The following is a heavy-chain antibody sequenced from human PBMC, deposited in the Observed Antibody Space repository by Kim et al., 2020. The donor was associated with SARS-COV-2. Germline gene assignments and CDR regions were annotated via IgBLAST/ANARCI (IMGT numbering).Heavy chain of an antibody. J-gene: IGHJ4*02. D-gene: IGHD4-17*01. CDR2: NK. CDR3: ASTVTTIFDY. Sequence: NKHYATSVKGRFTISRDNSKTTLYLQMNSLRAEDTAVYYCASTVTTIFDYWGQGTLVTVSS. V-gene: IGHV3-33*01.